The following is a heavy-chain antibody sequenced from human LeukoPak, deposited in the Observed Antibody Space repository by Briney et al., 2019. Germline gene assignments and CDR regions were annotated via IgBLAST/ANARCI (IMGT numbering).Heavy chain of an antibody. J-gene: IGHJ4*02. CDR2: ISSSSSYI. CDR3: ATWCSSTSCYFRDVDY. Sequence: PGGSLRLSCAASGFTFSSYSMNWVRQAPGKGLEWVSSISSSSSYIYYADSVKGRFTISRDNAKNSLYLQMNSLRAEDTAVYYCATWCSSTSCYFRDVDYWGQGTLVTVSS. CDR1: GFTFSSYS. V-gene: IGHV3-21*01. D-gene: IGHD2-2*01.